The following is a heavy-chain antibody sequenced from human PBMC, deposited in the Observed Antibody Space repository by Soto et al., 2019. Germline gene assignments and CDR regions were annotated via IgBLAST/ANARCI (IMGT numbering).Heavy chain of an antibody. D-gene: IGHD1-1*01. CDR1: GDSVSSNSAA. Sequence: LSQTLSLTCAISGDSVSSNSAAWNWIRQSPSRGLEWLGRTYYRSKWYNDYAVSVKSRITINPDTSKNQFSLQLNSVTPEDTAVYYCARERHPKDWNSLYFDYWGQGTLVTVSS. V-gene: IGHV6-1*01. J-gene: IGHJ4*02. CDR3: ARERHPKDWNSLYFDY. CDR2: TYYRSKWYN.